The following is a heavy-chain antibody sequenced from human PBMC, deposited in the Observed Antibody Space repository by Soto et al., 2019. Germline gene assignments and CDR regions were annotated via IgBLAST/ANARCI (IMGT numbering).Heavy chain of an antibody. J-gene: IGHJ1*01. CDR3: ARDLMIAVANAEYLQH. Sequence: QVQLVESGGGLVKPGGSLRLSCAASGFTFSDYYMSWIRQAPGKGLEWVSYISSSGSNIYYADSVKGRFTISRDNAKNSLYLQMNSLRDEDTAVYYCARDLMIAVANAEYLQHWGQGTLVTVSS. CDR1: GFTFSDYY. V-gene: IGHV3-11*01. D-gene: IGHD6-19*01. CDR2: ISSSGSNI.